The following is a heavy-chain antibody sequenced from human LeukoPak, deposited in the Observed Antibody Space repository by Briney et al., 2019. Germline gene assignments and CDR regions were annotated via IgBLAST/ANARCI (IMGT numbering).Heavy chain of an antibody. D-gene: IGHD1-26*01. J-gene: IGHJ5*02. CDR1: GGSISGYY. V-gene: IGHV4-59*01. CDR3: ARFPGGSYSNWFDP. Sequence: SETLSLTCTVSGGSISGYYWSWIRQPPGKGLEWIGYIYYSGSTNYNPSLKSRVTISVDTSKSQFSLKLTSVTAADTAVYYCARFPGGSYSNWFDPWGQGTLVTVSS. CDR2: IYYSGST.